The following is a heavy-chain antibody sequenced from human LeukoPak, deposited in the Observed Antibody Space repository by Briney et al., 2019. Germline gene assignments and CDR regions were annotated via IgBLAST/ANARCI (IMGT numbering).Heavy chain of an antibody. CDR3: AKAHYYDSSGYYFDY. CDR1: GITFSTYA. J-gene: IGHJ4*02. Sequence: PGGSLRLSCVASGITFSTYAMSWVRQAPGKGLEWVSAISGSGGSTYYADSVKGRFTISRDNSKNTLYLQMNSLRAEDTAVYYCAKAHYYDSSGYYFDYWGQGTLVTVSS. CDR2: ISGSGGST. V-gene: IGHV3-23*01. D-gene: IGHD3-22*01.